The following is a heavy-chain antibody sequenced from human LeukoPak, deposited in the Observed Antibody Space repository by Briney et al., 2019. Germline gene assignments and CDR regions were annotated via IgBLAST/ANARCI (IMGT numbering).Heavy chain of an antibody. CDR2: INHSGWT. Sequence: SETLSLTCAVYGGFFGGYYRTWIRQSPGKGLEWIGEINHSGWTNYNPSLESRVTISLDASRTQFSLKMNSLTAADTAVYFCARSLLWPTGASESWGQGTTVTVSS. CDR3: ARSLLWPTGASES. CDR1: GGFFGGYY. J-gene: IGHJ3*02. V-gene: IGHV4-34*01. D-gene: IGHD2-8*02.